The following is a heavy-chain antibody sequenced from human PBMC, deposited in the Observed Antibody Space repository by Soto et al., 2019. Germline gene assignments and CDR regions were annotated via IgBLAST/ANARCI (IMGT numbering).Heavy chain of an antibody. CDR2: ISSSGDSP. CDR3: ARNTIPLPHY. J-gene: IGHJ4*02. D-gene: IGHD1-1*01. CDR1: GFTFSNYA. Sequence: EVQLLESGGGLVQPGGSLRLSCAASGFTFSNYAMSWVRQAPGKAMEWVSAISSSGDSPYYADSVKGRFTASRANPKNTLYLQMTNLRLEDTDRYYCARNTIPLPHYWGQGALVTVSS. V-gene: IGHV3-23*01.